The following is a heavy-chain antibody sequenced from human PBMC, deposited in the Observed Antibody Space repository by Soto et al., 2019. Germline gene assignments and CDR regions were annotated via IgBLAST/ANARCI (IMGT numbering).Heavy chain of an antibody. V-gene: IGHV4-59*01. Sequence: SETLSLTCTVSGGSISSYYWSWIRQPPGKGLEWIGYIYYSGSTNYNPSLKSRVTISVDTSKNQFSLKLSSVTAADTAVYYCARSLHDYGDYTEGHYYYYMDVWGKGTTVTVSS. D-gene: IGHD4-17*01. J-gene: IGHJ6*03. CDR3: ARSLHDYGDYTEGHYYYYMDV. CDR2: IYYSGST. CDR1: GGSISSYY.